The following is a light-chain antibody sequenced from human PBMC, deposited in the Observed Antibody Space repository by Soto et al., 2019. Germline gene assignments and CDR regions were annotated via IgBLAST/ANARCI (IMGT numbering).Light chain of an antibody. CDR3: GADHGSGSNFVYV. J-gene: IGLJ1*01. CDR1: SGYSNYK. V-gene: IGLV9-49*01. Sequence: QPVLTQPPSASASLGASVTLTCTLSSGYSNYKVDWYQQRPGQGPRFVRRVXXGGIVGXXGDXXPXRXXVXGXGLNXXXTXKNIXEEDESDYHCGADHGSGSNFVYVFGTGTKVTVL. CDR2: VXXGGIVG.